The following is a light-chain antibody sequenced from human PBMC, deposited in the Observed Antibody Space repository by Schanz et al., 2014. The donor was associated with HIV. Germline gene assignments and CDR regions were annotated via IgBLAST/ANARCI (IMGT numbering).Light chain of an antibody. J-gene: IGLJ3*02. CDR2: DVS. CDR3: GSCSTTNTCT. CDR1: SSDVGGYNY. V-gene: IGLV2-11*01. Sequence: QSALTQPRSVSGSPGQSVTISCTGTSSDVGGYNYVSWYQQHPGKAPKLMIYDVSHRPSGISDRFSGSKSGNTTSLTISGLQAEDEADYYCGSCSTTNTCTFGGGTKLTVL.